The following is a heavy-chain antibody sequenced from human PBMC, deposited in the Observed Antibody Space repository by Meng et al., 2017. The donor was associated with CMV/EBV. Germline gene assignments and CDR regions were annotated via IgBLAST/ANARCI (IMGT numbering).Heavy chain of an antibody. CDR2: IYYSGST. D-gene: IGHD1-26*01. V-gene: IGHV4-39*01. CDR3: ARHYRRAGRVDY. CDR1: GGSISSSSYY. J-gene: IGHJ4*02. Sequence: LETLSLTCTVSGGSISSSSYYWGWIRQPPGKGLEWIGSIYYSGSTYYNPSLKSRVTISVDTSKSQFSLKLSSVTAADTAVYYCARHYRRAGRVDYWGQGTLVTVSS.